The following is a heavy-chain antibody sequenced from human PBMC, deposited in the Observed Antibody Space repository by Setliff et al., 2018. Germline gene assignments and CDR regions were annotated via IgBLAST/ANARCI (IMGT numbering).Heavy chain of an antibody. D-gene: IGHD6-25*01. CDR1: GFTFSTYR. CDR3: ARGNSGGDY. J-gene: IGHJ4*02. CDR2: IWGDGGTK. V-gene: IGHV3-33*08. Sequence: GGSLRLSCAASGFTFSTYRMHWVRQAPGKGLEWVAVIWGDGGTKYHADSVKGRFTISRDNAKNSLYLQMNSLRAEDTAVYYCARGNSGGDYWGQGTLVTVSS.